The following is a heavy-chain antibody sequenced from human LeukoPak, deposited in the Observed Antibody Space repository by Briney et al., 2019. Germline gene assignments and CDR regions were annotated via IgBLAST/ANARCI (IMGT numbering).Heavy chain of an antibody. J-gene: IGHJ5*02. V-gene: IGHV1-2*02. CDR2: INPNSGGT. CDR1: GYTFTGYY. D-gene: IGHD3-3*01. CDR3: ARALHHYDFWSGYYLDWLDP. Sequence: ASVKVSCKASGYTFTGYYMHWVRQAPGQGLEWMGWINPNSGGTNYAQKFQGRVTMTRDTSISTAYMELSRLRSDDTAVYYCARALHHYDFWSGYYLDWLDPWGQGTLVTVSS.